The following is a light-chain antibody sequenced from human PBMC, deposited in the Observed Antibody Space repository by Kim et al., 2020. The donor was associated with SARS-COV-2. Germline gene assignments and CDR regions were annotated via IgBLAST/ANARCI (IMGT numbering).Light chain of an antibody. CDR3: QQYSDWPRT. CDR1: QSVSSN. V-gene: IGKV3-15*01. CDR2: GAS. Sequence: EMVMTQSPATLSVSPGERVTLSCRASQSVSSNLAWYQQKPGQPPRLLIYGASTRATGIPARFSGSGSGTEFTLTISSLQSEDFAVYYCQQYSDWPRTFGQGTKVDIK. J-gene: IGKJ1*01.